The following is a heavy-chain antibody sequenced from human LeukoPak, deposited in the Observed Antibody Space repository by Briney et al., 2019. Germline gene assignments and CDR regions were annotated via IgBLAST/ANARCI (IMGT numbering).Heavy chain of an antibody. CDR3: ARDRVYGSGIRT. J-gene: IGHJ4*02. CDR2: IYTSGRS. Sequence: GGSLKLSCVASGFNVSDDYMTWVRQAPGKGLEWVSVIYTSGRSDYVDSVKGRFNISRDNTKSTVYLQMNSLTVEDTAVYYCARDRVYGSGIRTWGQGTLVTVSS. D-gene: IGHD3-10*01. CDR1: GFNVSDDY. V-gene: IGHV3-66*01.